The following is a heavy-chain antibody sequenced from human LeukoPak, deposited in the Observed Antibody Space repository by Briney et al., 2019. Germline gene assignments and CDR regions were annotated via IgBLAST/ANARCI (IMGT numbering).Heavy chain of an antibody. Sequence: ASVKVSCKASGYTFTGYYMHWVRQAPGQGLEWMGWINPNSGGTNYAQKFQGRVTMTRDTSISTAYMELSRLRSDDTAVYYCARCDSSGWGRSRYYFDYWGQGTLVTVSS. V-gene: IGHV1-2*02. CDR2: INPNSGGT. D-gene: IGHD6-25*01. CDR3: ARCDSSGWGRSRYYFDY. CDR1: GYTFTGYY. J-gene: IGHJ4*02.